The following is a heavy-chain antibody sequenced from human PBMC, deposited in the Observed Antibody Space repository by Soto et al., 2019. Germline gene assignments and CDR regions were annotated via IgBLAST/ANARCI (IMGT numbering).Heavy chain of an antibody. CDR2: INPSGGST. V-gene: IGHV1-46*03. J-gene: IGHJ6*03. CDR3: ARALAWSGYLYYMDG. Sequence: ASVKVSCKASGYTFTSYYMHWVRQAPGQGLEWMGIINPSGGSTSYAQKFQGRVTMTRDTSTSTVYMELSSLRSEDTAVYYCARALAWSGYLYYMDGWGKGTTVTVSS. CDR1: GYTFTSYY. D-gene: IGHD3-3*01.